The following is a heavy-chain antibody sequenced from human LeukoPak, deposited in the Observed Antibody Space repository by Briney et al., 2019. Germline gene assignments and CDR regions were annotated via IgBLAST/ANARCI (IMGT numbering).Heavy chain of an antibody. Sequence: SETLSLTCTVSGGSTTSHYWSSIRQPPGKGLEPIGYIYYSGSTNYNPSLKSRVTISVDTSKNQFSLKLRSVSAADTAVYYCARVRGDIAVAPRRFDPWGQGTLVTVSS. J-gene: IGHJ5*02. D-gene: IGHD6-19*01. CDR1: GGSTTSHY. CDR3: ARVRGDIAVAPRRFDP. CDR2: IYYSGST. V-gene: IGHV4-59*11.